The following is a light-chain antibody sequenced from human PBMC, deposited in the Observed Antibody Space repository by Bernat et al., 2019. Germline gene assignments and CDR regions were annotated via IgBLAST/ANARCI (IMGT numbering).Light chain of an antibody. CDR3: QVWDSSSDQQM. CDR2: DDN. V-gene: IGLV3-21*03. Sequence: SYVLTQPPSVSAASGKTGAITCGGNNIGSRSVHWYQQKPGQAPVVVVYDDNDRPSGIPERVSGSNSGNTATLTISRIEAGDEADYYCQVWDSSSDQQMFGGGTKLTVL. J-gene: IGLJ3*02. CDR1: NIGSRS.